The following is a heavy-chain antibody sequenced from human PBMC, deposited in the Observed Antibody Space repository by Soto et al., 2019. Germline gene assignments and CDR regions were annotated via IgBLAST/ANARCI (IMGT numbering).Heavy chain of an antibody. CDR3: ARDRKYFGSGSYSPKVYYYYGLDV. CDR1: GFTFSSYA. D-gene: IGHD3-10*01. CDR2: ISHDGSNK. J-gene: IGHJ6*02. Sequence: PGGSLRLSCAASGFTFSSYAMHWVRQAPGKGLEWVAIISHDGSNKYYADSVKGRFTISRDNSENTLYLQMNSLRAEDTAVYYCARDRKYFGSGSYSPKVYYYYGLDVWGQGTTVTVSS. V-gene: IGHV3-30-3*01.